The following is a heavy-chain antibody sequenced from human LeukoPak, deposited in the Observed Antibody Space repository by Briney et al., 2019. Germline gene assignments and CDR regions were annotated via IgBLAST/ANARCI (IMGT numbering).Heavy chain of an antibody. D-gene: IGHD3-10*01. CDR3: ARDRRITMVRGVTPNWFDP. J-gene: IGHJ5*02. Sequence: ASVKVSCKASGYTFTSYAMHWVRQAPGQRLEWMGWINAGNGNTKYSQKFQGRVTITRDTSASTAYMELGSLRSEDTAVYYCARDRRITMVRGVTPNWFDPWGQGTLVTVSS. CDR2: INAGNGNT. V-gene: IGHV1-3*01. CDR1: GYTFTSYA.